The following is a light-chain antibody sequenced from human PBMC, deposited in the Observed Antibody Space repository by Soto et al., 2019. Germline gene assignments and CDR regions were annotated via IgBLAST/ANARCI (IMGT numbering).Light chain of an antibody. CDR2: AAS. CDR1: QDIGND. CDR3: LQDHNYPWT. J-gene: IGKJ1*01. V-gene: IGKV1-6*02. Sequence: IQMTQSPSSLSVSIIDRVTITCRASQDIGNDLGWYQQRPGEAPKLLLYAASTLRSGVPSRFSGSGSGAHFALTINSLQPEDSATYFCLQDHNYPWTFGQGTKVDIK.